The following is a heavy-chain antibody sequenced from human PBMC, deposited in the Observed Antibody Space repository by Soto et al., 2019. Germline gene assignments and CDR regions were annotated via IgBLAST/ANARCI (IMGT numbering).Heavy chain of an antibody. Sequence: GASVKVSCKASGFTFTSSAVHWVRQARGQRLEWIGWIVVGSGNTNYAQKFQERVTITRDMSTSTAYMELSSLRSEDTAVYYCAAGGYPSYGMDVWGQGTTVTVSS. V-gene: IGHV1-58*01. CDR3: AAGGYPSYGMDV. CDR1: GFTFTSSA. J-gene: IGHJ6*02. D-gene: IGHD6-25*01. CDR2: IVVGSGNT.